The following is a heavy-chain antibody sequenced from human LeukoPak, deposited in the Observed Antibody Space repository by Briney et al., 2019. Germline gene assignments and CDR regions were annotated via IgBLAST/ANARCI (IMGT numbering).Heavy chain of an antibody. D-gene: IGHD3-10*01. CDR2: INTDGSST. CDR1: GFIFSSYW. CDR3: AKYDGSGIFDY. Sequence: PGGSLRLSCAASGFIFSSYWMHWVRHAPGKGLAWVSRINTDGSSTSYADSVKGRFTISRDNAKNTLYLQMNILRAEDTAVYYCAKYDGSGIFDYWGQGTLVTVSS. J-gene: IGHJ4*02. V-gene: IGHV3-74*01.